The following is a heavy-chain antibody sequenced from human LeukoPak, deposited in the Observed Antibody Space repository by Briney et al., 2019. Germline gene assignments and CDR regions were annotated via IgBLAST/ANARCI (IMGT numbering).Heavy chain of an antibody. CDR1: GDSVSSNSAA. D-gene: IGHD3-10*01. CDR2: TYYRSKWYN. CDR3: ARDLRSYPVIHDAFDI. J-gene: IGHJ3*02. V-gene: IGHV6-1*01. Sequence: SQTLSLTCAISGDSVSSNSAAWNWIRQSPSRGLEWLGRTYYRSKWYNDYAVSVKSRITINPDTSKNQFSLQLNSVTPEDTAVYYCARDLRSYPVIHDAFDIWGQGTMVTVSS.